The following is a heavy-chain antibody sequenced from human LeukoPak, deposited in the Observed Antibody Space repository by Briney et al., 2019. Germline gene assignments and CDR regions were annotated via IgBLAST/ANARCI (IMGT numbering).Heavy chain of an antibody. J-gene: IGHJ6*04. CDR3: ARDGGYYDFWSGYWQV. CDR1: GGSISSYY. CDR2: IYSSGST. V-gene: IGHV4-4*07. D-gene: IGHD3-3*01. Sequence: SETLSLTCTVSGGSISSYYWSWIRQPAGKGLEWIGRIYSSGSTNYSPSLKSRVTMSVDTSKNQFSLKLSSVTAADTAVYYCARDGGYYDFWSGYWQVWGKGTTVTVSS.